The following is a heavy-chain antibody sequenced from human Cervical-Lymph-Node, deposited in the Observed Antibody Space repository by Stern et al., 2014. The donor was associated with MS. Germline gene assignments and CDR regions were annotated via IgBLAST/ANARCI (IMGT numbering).Heavy chain of an antibody. CDR3: ASTVQYFDPRALDI. Sequence: DQLVESGGGVVQPGRSLRLSCAASGFTFSNYGMHWVRQAPGKGLEWVAIISSAGSNKYYADSVKGRFTISRDNSRNTLYLQVNSLRAEDTAVYYCASTVQYFDPRALDIWGQGTMVTVSS. V-gene: IGHV3-30*03. CDR1: GFTFSNYG. D-gene: IGHD3-9*01. CDR2: ISSAGSNK. J-gene: IGHJ3*02.